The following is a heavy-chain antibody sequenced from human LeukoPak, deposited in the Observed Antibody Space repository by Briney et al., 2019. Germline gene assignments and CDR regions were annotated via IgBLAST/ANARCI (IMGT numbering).Heavy chain of an antibody. CDR1: GGSFSGYY. Sequence: SETLSLICAVYGGSFSGYYWSWIRQPPGKGLEWIGEINHSGSTNYNPSLKSRVTISVDTSKNQFSLKLSSVTAADTAVYYCARNYYYDSSGSITEGGMDVWGQGTTVTVSS. V-gene: IGHV4-34*01. CDR2: INHSGST. D-gene: IGHD3-22*01. J-gene: IGHJ6*02. CDR3: ARNYYYDSSGSITEGGMDV.